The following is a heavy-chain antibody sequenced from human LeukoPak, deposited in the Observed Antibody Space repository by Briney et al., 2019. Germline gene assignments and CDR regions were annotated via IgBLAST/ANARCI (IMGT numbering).Heavy chain of an antibody. CDR2: IGGNGAT. Sequence: GGSLRLSCVGSGFTFSTSAMSWVRQAPGKGLEWVSAIGGNGATYYAESVKGRFTISRDTSRNTLYLQMNSLRAEDTAVYYCAKGMTTVTTGYFDYWGQGTLVTVSS. D-gene: IGHD4-17*01. J-gene: IGHJ4*02. CDR1: GFTFSTSA. V-gene: IGHV3-23*01. CDR3: AKGMTTVTTGYFDY.